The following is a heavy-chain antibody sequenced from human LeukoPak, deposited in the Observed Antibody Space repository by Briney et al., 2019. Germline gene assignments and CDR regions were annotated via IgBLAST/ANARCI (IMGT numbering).Heavy chain of an antibody. CDR3: ARGQLEAADLEPDY. V-gene: IGHV3-21*01. J-gene: IGHJ4*02. CDR1: GFTFSSYS. Sequence: GGSLRLSCAASGFTFSSYSMNWVRQSPWKGLEWVSSISSSSSYIYYADSVKGRFTIYRDNAENSLYLQMNSLRAEDTAVYYCARGQLEAADLEPDYWGQGTLVTVSS. D-gene: IGHD1-1*01. CDR2: ISSSSSYI.